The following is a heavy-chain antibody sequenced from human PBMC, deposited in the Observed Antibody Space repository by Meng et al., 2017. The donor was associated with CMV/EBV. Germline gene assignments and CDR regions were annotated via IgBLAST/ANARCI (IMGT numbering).Heavy chain of an antibody. Sequence: GESLKISCAASGFTFSTYAMSWVRQAPGKGLGWVSAIDNSGGSTYYADSVKGRFTISRDNSKSTLYLQMNILRAEDTAVYYCASGHLYWGQGTLVTVSS. CDR1: GFTFSTYA. V-gene: IGHV3-23*01. D-gene: IGHD3-3*02. J-gene: IGHJ1*01. CDR2: IDNSGGST. CDR3: ASGHLY.